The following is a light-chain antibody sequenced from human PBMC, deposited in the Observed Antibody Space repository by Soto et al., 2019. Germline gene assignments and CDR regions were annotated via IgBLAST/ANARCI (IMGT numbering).Light chain of an antibody. J-gene: IGKJ4*01. CDR2: DAS. V-gene: IGKV3-11*01. Sequence: EIVLTQSPATLSLSPGERATLSCRASQSVSSYLAWYQQRPGQAPRLLIYDASSRATGIPARFSGSGSGTDFTLNITSLEPADSAVYYCQQRSHWPSTFGGGTKVEI. CDR3: QQRSHWPST. CDR1: QSVSSY.